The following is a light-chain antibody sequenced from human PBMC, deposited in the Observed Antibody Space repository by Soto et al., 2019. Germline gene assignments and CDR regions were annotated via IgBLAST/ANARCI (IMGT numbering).Light chain of an antibody. J-gene: IGKJ2*01. CDR3: QQYDHPPYT. CDR2: DAS. CDR1: QGISNW. V-gene: IGKV1-5*01. Sequence: DIQMTQSPSTLSASVGDRVTITCRASQGISNWLAWYQQKPGKAPKLLIYDASTLESGVPSRFSGSGSGTDFSLTVDSLQPEDTATYYCQQYDHPPYTFGQGTKLEIK.